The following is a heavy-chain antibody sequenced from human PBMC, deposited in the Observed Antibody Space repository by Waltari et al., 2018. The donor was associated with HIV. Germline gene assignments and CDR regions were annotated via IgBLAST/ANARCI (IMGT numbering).Heavy chain of an antibody. CDR3: ARDLELVRGVFAFDL. D-gene: IGHD3-10*01. CDR1: GYSFTSTG. CDR2: ISTYNDDT. J-gene: IGHJ3*01. V-gene: IGHV1-18*01. Sequence: QTQLVQSGPEVKEPGASVRISCKASGYSFTSTGLSWVRQAPGQGLGWMGWISTYNDDTNYAQKFQGRVSMTKDTFPETAYMDLRGLTFDDTAVYYCARDLELVRGVFAFDLWGQGTLVTVSS.